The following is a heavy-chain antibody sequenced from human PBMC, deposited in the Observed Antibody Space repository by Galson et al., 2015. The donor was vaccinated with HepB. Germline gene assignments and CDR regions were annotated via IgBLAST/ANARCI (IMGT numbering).Heavy chain of an antibody. CDR1: RYTFTAYY. J-gene: IGHJ5*02. V-gene: IGHV1-2*06. D-gene: IGHD6-13*01. CDR3: ARGGAAAGPKFNRFDP. Sequence: SVKVSCKASRYTFTAYYIHWVRQAPGQGLEWMGRINPNSGGTNYAQKFQGRVTMTRDTSISTAYMELRRLRSDDTAVYYCARGGAAAGPKFNRFDPWGQGTLVTVSS. CDR2: INPNSGGT.